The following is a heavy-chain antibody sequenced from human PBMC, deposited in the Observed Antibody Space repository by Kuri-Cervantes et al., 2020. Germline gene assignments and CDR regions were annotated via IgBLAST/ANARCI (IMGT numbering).Heavy chain of an antibody. CDR1: GGSISSYY. J-gene: IGHJ4*02. CDR3: ASGGGYDWHRPVDY. V-gene: IGHV4-59*08. Sequence: GSLRLSCTVSGGSISSYYWSWIRQPPGKGLEWIVYTYYSGITNYNPSLKSRVTISVDTSKNQFPLKLSSVTAANTAVYYGASGGGYDWHRPVDYWGQGTLVTVSS. D-gene: IGHD5-12*01. CDR2: TYYSGIT.